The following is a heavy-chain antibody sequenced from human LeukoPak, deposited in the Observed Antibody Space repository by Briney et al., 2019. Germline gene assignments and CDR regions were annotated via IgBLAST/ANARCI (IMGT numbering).Heavy chain of an antibody. CDR1: GFTFSSYA. CDR2: ISGSGGNT. CDR3: AKRRGLELLYYYYMDV. J-gene: IGHJ6*03. Sequence: PGGSLRLSCAASGFTFSSYAMSWVRQAPGKGLEWVSGISGSGGNTYYADSVKGRFTISRDNSKNTLYLQMNSLRAEDTAVYYCAKRRGLELLYYYYMDVWGKGTTVTVSS. V-gene: IGHV3-23*01. D-gene: IGHD1-7*01.